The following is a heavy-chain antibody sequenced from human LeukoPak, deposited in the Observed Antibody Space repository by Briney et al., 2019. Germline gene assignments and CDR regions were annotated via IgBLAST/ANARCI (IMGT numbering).Heavy chain of an antibody. D-gene: IGHD1-26*01. V-gene: IGHV4-4*07. J-gene: IGHJ4*02. Sequence: SETQSLSCTVAGGSISSYYWSWLRQPAGGGLEWIGRIYTSGSTNYNPSLKSRVTMSVDTSKNQFSLKLSSVTAADTAVYYCASLLATRDYWGQGTLVTVSS. CDR2: IYTSGST. CDR1: GGSISSYY. CDR3: ASLLATRDY.